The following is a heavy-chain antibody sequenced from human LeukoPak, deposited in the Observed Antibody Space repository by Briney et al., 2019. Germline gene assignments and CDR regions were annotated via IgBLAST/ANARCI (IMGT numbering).Heavy chain of an antibody. CDR2: ISWNSGSV. Sequence: GGSLRLSCAASGFTFDDYAMHWVRQAPGKGLEWVSGISWNSGSVGYADSVKGRFTISRDNAKNSLYLQMNNLRAEDMALYFCAKGSSYSFGYWYFDLWGRGTLVTVSS. CDR1: GFTFDDYA. D-gene: IGHD5-18*01. J-gene: IGHJ2*01. V-gene: IGHV3-9*03. CDR3: AKGSSYSFGYWYFDL.